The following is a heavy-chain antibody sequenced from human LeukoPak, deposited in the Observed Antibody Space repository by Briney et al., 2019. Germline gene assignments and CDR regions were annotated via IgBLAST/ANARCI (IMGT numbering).Heavy chain of an antibody. CDR2: MNHSGRN. CDR3: ARATGTKVPPGY. D-gene: IGHD1-7*01. J-gene: IGHJ4*02. V-gene: IGHV4-34*01. Sequence: SGTLSLTCAVYGGSFSGYYWSWIRQPPGKGLEWIGEMNHSGRNNYNPSLKSRVTISVDTSKNQFSLKLSSVTAADTAVYYCARATGTKVPPGYWGQGTLATVSS. CDR1: GGSFSGYY.